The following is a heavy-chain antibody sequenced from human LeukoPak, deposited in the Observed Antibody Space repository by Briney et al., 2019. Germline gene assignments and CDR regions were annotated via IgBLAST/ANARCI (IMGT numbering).Heavy chain of an antibody. V-gene: IGHV1-46*01. CDR2: INPSGGST. CDR1: GYTFTSYY. D-gene: IGHD3-3*01. CDR3: ARGRITTFGVVIGGGAFDI. J-gene: IGHJ3*02. Sequence: ASVKVSCKASGYTFTSYYMHWVRQAPGQGLEWMGIINPSGGSTSYAQKFQGRVTMTRDMSTSTVYMELSSLRSEDTAVYYCARGRITTFGVVIGGGAFDIWGQGTMVTVSS.